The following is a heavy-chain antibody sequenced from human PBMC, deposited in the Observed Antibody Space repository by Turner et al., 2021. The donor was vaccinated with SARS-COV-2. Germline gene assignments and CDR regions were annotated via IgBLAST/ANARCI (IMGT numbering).Heavy chain of an antibody. D-gene: IGHD1-1*01. CDR3: ARHQGSTSGYDHGMNV. Sequence: QVQLQESGPGLVRPSEPLSLTCTVSGCSISSKSWSWIRQSPGRGLEWIGYFYKIGSIDYNPTLRSRVTISVDTSKNQLSLNLISMTAADTAVYYCARHQGSTSGYDHGMNVWGQGTAVIVSS. CDR1: GCSISSKS. CDR2: FYKIGSI. J-gene: IGHJ6*02. V-gene: IGHV4-59*08.